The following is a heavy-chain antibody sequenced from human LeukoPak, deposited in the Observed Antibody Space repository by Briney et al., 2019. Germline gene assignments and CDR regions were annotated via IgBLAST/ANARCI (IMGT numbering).Heavy chain of an antibody. Sequence: SETLSLTCTVSGGSISSYYWTWLRQPPGKGLEWIGYVYSSGSTNYSPSLKSRVTMSLEMSKNQFSLRLSSVTAADTAVYYCARDRGDPLTGYPDAFDIWGQGTMVTVSS. CDR1: GGSISSYY. CDR2: VYSSGST. CDR3: ARDRGDPLTGYPDAFDI. V-gene: IGHV4-59*01. J-gene: IGHJ3*02. D-gene: IGHD3-9*01.